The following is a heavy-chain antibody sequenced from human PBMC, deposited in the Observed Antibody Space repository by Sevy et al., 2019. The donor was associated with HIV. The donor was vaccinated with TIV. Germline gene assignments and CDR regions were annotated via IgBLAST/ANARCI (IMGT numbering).Heavy chain of an antibody. V-gene: IGHV3-7*01. Sequence: GGSLRLSCAASGFTFSNYWMSWVRQAPGKGLEWVAKIKVDGSEDQCVDSVKGRFTISRDNAKNSLYLQMNSLRAEDTAVYYCVRGSRLTDVWGKGTTVTVSS. CDR2: IKVDGSED. J-gene: IGHJ6*04. D-gene: IGHD3-16*01. CDR3: VRGSRLTDV. CDR1: GFTFSNYW.